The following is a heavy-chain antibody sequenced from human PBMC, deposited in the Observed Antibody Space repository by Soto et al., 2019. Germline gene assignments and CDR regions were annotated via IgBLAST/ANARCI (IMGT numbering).Heavy chain of an antibody. D-gene: IGHD1-7*01. J-gene: IGHJ4*02. CDR3: ARDNRNWNYVSDY. CDR1: GYTFTIYG. V-gene: IGHV1-18*04. Sequence: ASVKVSCKASGYTFTIYGISGVLQSPGQGLEWMGWISAYNGNTNYAQKLQGRVTMTTDTSTSTAYMELRSLRSDDTAVYYCARDNRNWNYVSDYWGQGTLVTVSS. CDR2: ISAYNGNT.